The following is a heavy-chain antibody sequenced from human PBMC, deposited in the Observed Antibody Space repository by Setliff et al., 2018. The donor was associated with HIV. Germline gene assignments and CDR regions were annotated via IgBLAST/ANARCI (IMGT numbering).Heavy chain of an antibody. CDR3: ARDDDNSIGTRFDP. CDR1: GFTLRSYA. Sequence: GGSLRLSCAASGFTLRSYAMSWFRQAPGKGLEWVSAISEGVDNTYYADSVKGRFTVSRDNSKNTLYLQMNSLIADDTALYYCARDDDNSIGTRFDPWGQGILVTVSS. D-gene: IGHD6-13*01. CDR2: ISEGVDNT. J-gene: IGHJ5*02. V-gene: IGHV3-23*01.